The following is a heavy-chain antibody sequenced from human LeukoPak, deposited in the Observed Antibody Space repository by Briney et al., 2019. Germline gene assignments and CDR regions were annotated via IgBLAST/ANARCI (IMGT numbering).Heavy chain of an antibody. J-gene: IGHJ6*03. CDR2: IKRDGTYT. CDR1: GFTFSNYC. Sequence: GGSLRLSCAASGFTFSNYCFYWVRQAPGQGLVWVARIKRDGTYTNYADSVKGRFTISRDDAKNTLYLQMNSLRVDDTGMYFCARDGDCFDRMDVWGKGTTVTVSS. CDR3: ARDGDCFDRMDV. V-gene: IGHV3-74*01. D-gene: IGHD2-21*02.